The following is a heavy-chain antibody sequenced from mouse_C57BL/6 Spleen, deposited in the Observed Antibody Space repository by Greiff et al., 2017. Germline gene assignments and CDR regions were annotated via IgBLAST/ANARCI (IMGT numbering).Heavy chain of an antibody. CDR1: GYTFTSYW. V-gene: IGHV1-55*01. CDR3: AMSLITTVVVPAAY. CDR2: IYPGSGST. J-gene: IGHJ3*01. D-gene: IGHD1-1*01. Sequence: QVQLQQPGAELVKPGASVKMSCKASGYTFTSYWITWVQQRPGQGLEWIGDIYPGSGSTNYNEKFKSKATLTVDTSSSPAYMQLSSLTSEDSAVYYGAMSLITTVVVPAAYWGQGTLVTVSA.